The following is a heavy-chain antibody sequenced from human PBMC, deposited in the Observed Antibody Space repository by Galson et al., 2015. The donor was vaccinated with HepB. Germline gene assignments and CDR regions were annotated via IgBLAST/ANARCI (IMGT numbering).Heavy chain of an antibody. D-gene: IGHD6-19*01. J-gene: IGHJ6*02. CDR2: ISYDGSNK. Sequence: SLRLSCAASGFTFSSYGMHWVRQAPGKGLEWVAVISYDGSNKYYADSVKGRFTISRDNSKNTLYLQMNSLRAEDTAVYYCAKDQEYSSGWYARFRYYYYGMDVWGQGTTVTVSS. V-gene: IGHV3-30*18. CDR1: GFTFSSYG. CDR3: AKDQEYSSGWYARFRYYYYGMDV.